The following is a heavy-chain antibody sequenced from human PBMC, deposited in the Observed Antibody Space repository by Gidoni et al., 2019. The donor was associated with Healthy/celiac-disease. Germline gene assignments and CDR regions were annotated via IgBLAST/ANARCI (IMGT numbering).Heavy chain of an antibody. CDR2: ISSSGSTI. D-gene: IGHD3-22*01. CDR3: ARDVPYYYDSSGYVGY. V-gene: IGHV3-11*01. J-gene: IGHJ4*02. Sequence: QVQLVESGGGLVKPGGSLRLSCAASGFTFRDYYMCWIRQAPGTGLEWVSYISSSGSTIYYADSVKGRFTIYRDNAKNSLYLQMNSLRAEDTAVYYCARDVPYYYDSSGYVGYWGQGTLVTVSS. CDR1: GFTFRDYY.